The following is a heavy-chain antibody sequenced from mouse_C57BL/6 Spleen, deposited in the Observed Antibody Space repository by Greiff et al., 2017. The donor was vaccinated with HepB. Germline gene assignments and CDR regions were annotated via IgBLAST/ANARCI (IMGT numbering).Heavy chain of an antibody. D-gene: IGHD2-1*01. V-gene: IGHV5-17*01. J-gene: IGHJ3*01. CDR3: ARHYGNSPWFAY. CDR2: ISSGSSTI. Sequence: EVQRVESGGGLVKPGGSLKLSCAASGFTFSDYGMHWVRQAPEKGLEWVAYISSGSSTIYYADTVKGRFTISRDNAKNTLVLQMTSLRSEDTAMYYCARHYGNSPWFAYWGQGTLVTVSA. CDR1: GFTFSDYG.